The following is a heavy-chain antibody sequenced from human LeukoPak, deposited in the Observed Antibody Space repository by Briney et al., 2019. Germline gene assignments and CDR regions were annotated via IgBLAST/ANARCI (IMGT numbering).Heavy chain of an antibody. CDR1: GFSVSEYY. Sequence: GGSLRLSCAASGFSVSEYYVTWVRQAPGKGLEWISYITRENWIYYSDSVKGRFTISRDHAKNSVYLEMYSLRADDTAVYYCARGLHLDSSGSLYYWGQGTLVTVSS. V-gene: IGHV3-69-1*01. CDR3: ARGLHLDSSGSLYY. D-gene: IGHD3-22*01. CDR2: ITRENWI. J-gene: IGHJ4*02.